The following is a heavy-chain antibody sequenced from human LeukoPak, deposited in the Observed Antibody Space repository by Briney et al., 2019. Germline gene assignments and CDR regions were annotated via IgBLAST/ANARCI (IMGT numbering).Heavy chain of an antibody. D-gene: IGHD3-10*01. CDR1: GGSISSYYW. CDR3: THQSLNYGSGRSFDP. Sequence: TLSLTCTVSGGSISSYYWSWIRQPPGKALEWLALIYWDDEKRYSPSLKSRLTITKDTSKNQVVLTLTNVDPVDAATYYCTHQSLNYGSGRSFDPWGQGTLVTVSS. V-gene: IGHV2-5*08. J-gene: IGHJ5*02. CDR2: IYWDDEK.